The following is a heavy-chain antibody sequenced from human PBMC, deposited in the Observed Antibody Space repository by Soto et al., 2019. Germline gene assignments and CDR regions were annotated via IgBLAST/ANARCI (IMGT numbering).Heavy chain of an antibody. J-gene: IGHJ2*01. V-gene: IGHV1-69*08. CDR2: IIPALGTA. CDR3: ARPDLGHYWYFDL. Sequence: QDQLVQSGAEVKKPGSSVKVSCKASGGTFSSHTFSWVRQAPGQGLEWMGRIIPALGTATYAQKFQGRVTITADEYATTVYMELNSLISEDKAVYYCARPDLGHYWYFDLWSRGTLVTVTS. CDR1: GGTFSSHT.